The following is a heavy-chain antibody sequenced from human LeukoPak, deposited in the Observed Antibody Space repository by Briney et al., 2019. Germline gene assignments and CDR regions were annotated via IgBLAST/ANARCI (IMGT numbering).Heavy chain of an antibody. J-gene: IGHJ4*02. CDR1: GFTFSSYA. D-gene: IGHD3-3*01. CDR3: AKSTIFGVIIQAHSSLDF. CDR2: ISGNGGST. Sequence: PGGSLRLSCGASGFTFSSYAMTWVRQAPGKGLAWVSAISGNGGSTYYADSVKGRFTISRDNSKNTLYLQVSSLRAEDTAVYYCAKSTIFGVIIQAHSSLDFWGQGTLVTVSS. V-gene: IGHV3-23*01.